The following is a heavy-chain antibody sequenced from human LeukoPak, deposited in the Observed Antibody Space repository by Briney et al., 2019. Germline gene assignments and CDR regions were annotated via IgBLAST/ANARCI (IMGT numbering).Heavy chain of an antibody. CDR1: GYTVTSYY. CDR3: ARAPPYYTKNMDV. Sequence: ASVKVSCKASGYTVTSYYMHWVRQAPGQGLEWLGIINPSGGSTTYAQKFQGRVTMTRDMSTSTVYMELSSLRSEDTAVYYCARAPPYYTKNMDVWGKGTTVTVSS. D-gene: IGHD3-10*01. V-gene: IGHV1-46*01. J-gene: IGHJ6*03. CDR2: INPSGGST.